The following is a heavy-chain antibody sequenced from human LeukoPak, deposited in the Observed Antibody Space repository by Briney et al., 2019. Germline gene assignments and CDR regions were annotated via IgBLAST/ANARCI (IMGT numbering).Heavy chain of an antibody. Sequence: PSETLSLTCSVAGYSISSGYYWGWIRQPPGKGLEWIGTIYYSGSTYYNPSLKSRVTISVDTSKNQFSLKLSSVTAADTAVYYCARDRYYYDSSGYYEGNAFDIWGQGTMVTVSS. V-gene: IGHV4-38-2*02. J-gene: IGHJ3*02. D-gene: IGHD3-22*01. CDR3: ARDRYYYDSSGYYEGNAFDI. CDR2: IYYSGST. CDR1: GYSISSGYY.